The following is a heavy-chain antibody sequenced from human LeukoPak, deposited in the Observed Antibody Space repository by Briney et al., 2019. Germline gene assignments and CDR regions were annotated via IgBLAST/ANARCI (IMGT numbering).Heavy chain of an antibody. D-gene: IGHD1-1*01. V-gene: IGHV7-4-1*02. CDR1: GGTFSSYA. Sequence: GASVKVSCKASGGTFSSYAMNWVRQAPGQGLEWMGWINTNTGNPTYAQGFTGRFVFSLDTSVSTAYLQMSSLKAEDTAVYYCARAPPDTTGTSPFDYWGQRTLVTVSS. CDR2: INTNTGNP. J-gene: IGHJ4*02. CDR3: ARAPPDTTGTSPFDY.